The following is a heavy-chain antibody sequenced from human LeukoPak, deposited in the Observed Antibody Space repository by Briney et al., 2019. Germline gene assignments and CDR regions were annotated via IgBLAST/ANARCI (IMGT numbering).Heavy chain of an antibody. CDR3: ARDGGRGGSSGYYYR. CDR1: GFTFSSYS. Sequence: PGGSLRLSCAASGFTFSSYSMNWVRQAPGKGLEWVSSISSSSSYIYYADSVKGRFTISRDNAKNSLYLQMNSLRAEDTAVYYCARDGGRGGSSGYYYRWGQGTLVTVSS. J-gene: IGHJ4*02. V-gene: IGHV3-21*01. D-gene: IGHD3-22*01. CDR2: ISSSSSYI.